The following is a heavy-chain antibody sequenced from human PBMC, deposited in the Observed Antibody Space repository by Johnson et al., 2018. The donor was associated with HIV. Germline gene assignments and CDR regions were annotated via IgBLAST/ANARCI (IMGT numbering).Heavy chain of an antibody. CDR3: ARDRSSGWCGPVDAFDI. D-gene: IGHD6-19*01. CDR1: GFTFSSFA. J-gene: IGHJ3*02. V-gene: IGHV3-30-3*01. CDR2: ISYDGSNK. Sequence: QVQLVESGGGVVQPGTSLRLSCAASGFTFSSFAMHWVRQAPGKGLEWVAVISYDGSNKYYADSVKGRFTISRDNSKNTLYLQMNSLRAEDTAVYYCARDRSSGWCGPVDAFDIWGQGTMVTVSS.